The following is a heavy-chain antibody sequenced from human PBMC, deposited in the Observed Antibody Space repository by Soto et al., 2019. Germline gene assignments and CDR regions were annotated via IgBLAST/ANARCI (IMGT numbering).Heavy chain of an antibody. CDR1: GASISSGGYY. V-gene: IGHV4-31*03. J-gene: IGHJ4*02. CDR2: ISYSGNT. Sequence: SETLSLTCTVSGASISSGGYYWTWIRQLPGKALEWIGYISYSGNTSYNPSLKGRVTISVDTSKNQFSLTLSSVTAADTAVYYCARDIYGAIDSWGQGTQVTVSS. D-gene: IGHD4-17*01. CDR3: ARDIYGAIDS.